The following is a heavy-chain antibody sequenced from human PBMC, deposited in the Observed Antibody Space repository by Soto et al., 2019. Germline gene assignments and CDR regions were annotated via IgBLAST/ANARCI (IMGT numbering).Heavy chain of an antibody. Sequence: QVQLVQSGAEVKKPGASVKVSCKASGYTFTGYYMHWVRQAPGQGLEWMGWINPNSGGTNYAQKFQGWVTMTRDPSISTAYMELRRLRSDDTAVYYCAREGRAPLGGYYYGMDVWGQGTTVTVSS. CDR2: INPNSGGT. CDR3: AREGRAPLGGYYYGMDV. D-gene: IGHD3-16*01. J-gene: IGHJ6*02. CDR1: GYTFTGYY. V-gene: IGHV1-2*04.